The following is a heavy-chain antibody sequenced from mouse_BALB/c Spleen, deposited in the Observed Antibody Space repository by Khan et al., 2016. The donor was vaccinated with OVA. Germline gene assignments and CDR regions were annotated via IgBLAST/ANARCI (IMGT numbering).Heavy chain of an antibody. D-gene: IGHD1-1*01. J-gene: IGHJ3*01. CDR3: TRRDYGSSYPGLAY. V-gene: IGHV1-77*01. Sequence: QVQLKESGPELVKPGASVKMSCKASGYSFTDYIISWVKQRTGQGLQWIGEIYPGSGSLYSNEKFKGKATLTADKSSNTAYMQLSSLTSEDSAVYFCTRRDYGSSYPGLAYWGQGTLVTVSA. CDR1: GYSFTDYI. CDR2: IYPGSGSL.